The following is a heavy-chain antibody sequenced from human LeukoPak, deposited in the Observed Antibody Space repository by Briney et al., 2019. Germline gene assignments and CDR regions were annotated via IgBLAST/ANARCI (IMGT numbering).Heavy chain of an antibody. D-gene: IGHD3-22*01. V-gene: IGHV4-59*08. Sequence: PSETLSLTCSVSGGSISSYHWSWIRQSPGKGLEWIGYILYSGSTNYNPSLKSRVTISVDTSKNQISLKLSSVTAADTAVYYCASGTYYYDRTGLSYYYYGVDVWGQGTTVTVSS. J-gene: IGHJ6*02. CDR1: GGSISSYH. CDR3: ASGTYYYDRTGLSYYYYGVDV. CDR2: ILYSGST.